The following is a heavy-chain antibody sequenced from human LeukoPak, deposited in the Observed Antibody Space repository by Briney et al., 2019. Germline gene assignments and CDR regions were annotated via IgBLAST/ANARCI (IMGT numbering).Heavy chain of an antibody. J-gene: IGHJ4*02. CDR1: GFTFSSYG. V-gene: IGHV3-30*02. CDR2: IRYDGSNK. Sequence: GGSLRLSCAASGFTFSSYGMHWVRQAPGKGREWVAFIRYDGSNKYYADSVKGRFTISRVNSKNTLYLQMNSLRAEDTAVYYCAAQYYYDSSGYELDYWGQGTLVTVSS. D-gene: IGHD3-22*01. CDR3: AAQYYYDSSGYELDY.